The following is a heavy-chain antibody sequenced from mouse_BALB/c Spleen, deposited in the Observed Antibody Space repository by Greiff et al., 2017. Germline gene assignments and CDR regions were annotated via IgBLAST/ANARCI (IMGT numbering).Heavy chain of an antibody. CDR1: GYAFTNYL. CDR2: INPGSGGT. D-gene: IGHD2-14*01. J-gene: IGHJ2*01. V-gene: IGHV1-54*01. CDR3: ASAYYRYDEDY. Sequence: QVQLKESGAELVRPGTSVKVSCKASGYAFTNYLIEWVKQRPGQGLEWIGVINPGSGGTNYNEKFKGKATLTADTSSSTAYMQLSSLTSEDSAIYYCASAYYRYDEDYWGHGTTLTVSS.